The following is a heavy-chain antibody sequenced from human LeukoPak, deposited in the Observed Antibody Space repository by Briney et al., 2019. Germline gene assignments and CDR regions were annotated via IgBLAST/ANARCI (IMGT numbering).Heavy chain of an antibody. J-gene: IGHJ6*03. CDR2: ISSRSSTI. Sequence: GGSLRLSCAASGFTFSSYSMNWVRQAPGKGLEWVSYISSRSSTIYYADSVKGRFTISRDNAKNSLYLQMNSLRAEDTAVYYCAREGYYDFWSGYSYYYYYMDVWGKGTTVTVSS. D-gene: IGHD3-3*01. V-gene: IGHV3-48*01. CDR1: GFTFSSYS. CDR3: AREGYYDFWSGYSYYYYYMDV.